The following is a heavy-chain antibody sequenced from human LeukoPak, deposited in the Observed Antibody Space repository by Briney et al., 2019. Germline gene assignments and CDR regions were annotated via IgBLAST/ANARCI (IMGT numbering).Heavy chain of an antibody. J-gene: IGHJ1*01. CDR3: ATDDGYFQH. Sequence: GRSLRLSCAASGFTFSTYGMHWVRQAPGKGLEWVAVTSNVGNKNYYNDSVKSRFTISRDNSKNPLYLQMNSLSAEDTAVYYCATDDGYFQHWGQGTLVTVSS. CDR1: GFTFSTYG. V-gene: IGHV3-30*12. D-gene: IGHD5-24*01. CDR2: TSNVGNKN.